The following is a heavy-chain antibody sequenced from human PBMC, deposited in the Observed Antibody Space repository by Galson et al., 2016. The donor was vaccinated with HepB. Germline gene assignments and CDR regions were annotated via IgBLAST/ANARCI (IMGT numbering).Heavy chain of an antibody. CDR3: ARGAVGYCSSSTCYNYYYGLDV. J-gene: IGHJ6*02. CDR2: INHSGNS. Sequence: ETLSLTCAVYGGSFSGFHWTWIRQAPGRGLEWLGEINHSGNSNYDPSLTSRVTVSVDTSNNRFSLSLSSVTATDSGIYYCARGAVGYCSSSTCYNYYYGLDVWGQGTTVSVSS. D-gene: IGHD2-2*02. CDR1: GGSFSGFH. V-gene: IGHV4-34*01.